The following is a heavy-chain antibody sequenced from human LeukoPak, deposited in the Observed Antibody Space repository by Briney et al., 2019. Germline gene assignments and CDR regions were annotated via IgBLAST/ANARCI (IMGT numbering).Heavy chain of an antibody. CDR1: GFTFSSYA. Sequence: GGSLRLSCAASGFTFSSYAMSWVRQAPGKGLEWVSAISGSGGSTYYADSVKGRFTISRDNSKNTLYLRMNGLRAEDTAVYYCAKEYCRGGSCSYYYYYYYGMDVWGQGTTVTVSS. V-gene: IGHV3-23*01. J-gene: IGHJ6*02. CDR3: AKEYCRGGSCSYYYYYYYGMDV. D-gene: IGHD2-15*01. CDR2: ISGSGGST.